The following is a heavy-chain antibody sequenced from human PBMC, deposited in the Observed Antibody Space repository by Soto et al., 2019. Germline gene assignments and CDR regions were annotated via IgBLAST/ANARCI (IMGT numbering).Heavy chain of an antibody. Sequence: QVQLVQSGAEVKKPGASVKVSCKASGYTFTSYAMHWVRQAPGQRLEWMGWINAGNGNTKYSQKFQGRVTITRDTXAXTAYMELCSLRSEDTAVYYCARIYYDSSGYRDAFDIWGQGTMVTVS. CDR1: GYTFTSYA. V-gene: IGHV1-3*01. CDR3: ARIYYDSSGYRDAFDI. J-gene: IGHJ3*02. D-gene: IGHD3-22*01. CDR2: INAGNGNT.